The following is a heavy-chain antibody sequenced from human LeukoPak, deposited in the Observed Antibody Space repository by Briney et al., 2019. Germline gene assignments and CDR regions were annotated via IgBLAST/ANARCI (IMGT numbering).Heavy chain of an antibody. J-gene: IGHJ4*02. CDR2: INSDGTIT. Sequence: GGSLRLSCAASGFTFTSYWMHWVRQALGKGLVWLSRINSDGTITSYADSLEGRFTISRDNAKNTVYLQMNSLRAEDTAVYYCARPGVGFDYWGQGALVTVSS. V-gene: IGHV3-74*01. CDR1: GFTFTSYW. CDR3: ARPGVGFDY.